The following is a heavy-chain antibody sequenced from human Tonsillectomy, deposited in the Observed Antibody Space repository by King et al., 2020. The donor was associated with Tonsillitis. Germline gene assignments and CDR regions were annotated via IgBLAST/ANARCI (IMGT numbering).Heavy chain of an antibody. Sequence: VQLVESGGGLVKPGGSLRLSCAASGFTFSDYYMSWIRQAPGKGLEWVSYISSSGGTIYYADSVKGRFTISRDNAKNSLYLLMNSLRAEDTAVYYCARWGGVLAPGYCSSTSCYALDYWGQGTLVTVSS. CDR3: ARWGGVLAPGYCSSTSCYALDY. J-gene: IGHJ4*02. CDR2: ISSSGGTI. V-gene: IGHV3-11*01. CDR1: GFTFSDYY. D-gene: IGHD2-2*01.